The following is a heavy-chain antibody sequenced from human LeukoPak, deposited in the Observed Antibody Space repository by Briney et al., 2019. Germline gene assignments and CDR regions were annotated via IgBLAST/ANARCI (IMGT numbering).Heavy chain of an antibody. J-gene: IGHJ3*02. CDR1: GFTFSSYE. Sequence: PGGSLRLSCAASGFTFSSYEMNWVRQAPGKGLEWVSYISASGSTIYYADPVRGRFTIYRGNAQNSLYLQMNSLGAEDTAVYYCARGILGGAYDIWGQGTMVTVSS. CDR2: ISASGSTI. D-gene: IGHD2/OR15-2a*01. CDR3: ARGILGGAYDI. V-gene: IGHV3-48*03.